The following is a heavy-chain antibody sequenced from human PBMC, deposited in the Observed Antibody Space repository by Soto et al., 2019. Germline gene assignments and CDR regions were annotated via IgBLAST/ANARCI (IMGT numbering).Heavy chain of an antibody. D-gene: IGHD3-10*01. Sequence: ESGGGSVQPGGSLRLSCAGSGFTFINFAMNWVRQAPGKGLEWVSTISGGGDAAFFADSVRGRFTISRDNSKDTVTLQMNSLGVDDTAVYYCARKVPGSTSRPDYWYFDLWGRGTLVTVSS. J-gene: IGHJ2*01. CDR2: ISGGGDAA. V-gene: IGHV3-23*01. CDR3: ARKVPGSTSRPDYWYFDL. CDR1: GFTFINFA.